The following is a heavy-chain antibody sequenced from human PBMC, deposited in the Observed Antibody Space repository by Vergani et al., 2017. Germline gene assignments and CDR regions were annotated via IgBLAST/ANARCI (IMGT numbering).Heavy chain of an antibody. CDR2: IYYSGST. D-gene: IGHD1-26*01. J-gene: IGHJ4*02. Sequence: QVQLQESGPGLVKPSETLSLTCTVSGGSISSYYWSWIRQPPGKGLEWIGYIYYSGSTNYNPSLKSRVTISVDTSKNQFSLKLSSVTAADTAVYYCARARSGNLDYWGQGTLVTVSS. CDR3: ARARSGNLDY. CDR1: GGSISSYY. V-gene: IGHV4-59*01.